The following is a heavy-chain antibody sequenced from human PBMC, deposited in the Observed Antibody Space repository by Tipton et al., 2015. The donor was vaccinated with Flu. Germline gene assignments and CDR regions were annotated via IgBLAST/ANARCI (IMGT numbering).Heavy chain of an antibody. CDR3: AREVEMATID. D-gene: IGHD5-24*01. CDR2: IYYSGST. V-gene: IGHV4-39*07. Sequence: LRLSCTVSGGSISCSSYYWGWIRQPPGKGLEWIGSIYYSGSTYYNPSLKSRVTISVDTSKNQFSLKLSSVTAADTAVYYCAREVEMATIDWGQGTLVTVSS. CDR1: GGSISCSSYY. J-gene: IGHJ4*02.